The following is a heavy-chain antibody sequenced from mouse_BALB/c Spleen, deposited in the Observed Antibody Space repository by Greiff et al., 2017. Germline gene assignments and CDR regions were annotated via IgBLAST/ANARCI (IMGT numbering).Heavy chain of an antibody. J-gene: IGHJ2*01. CDR3: ASDYDYFDY. D-gene: IGHD2-3*01. Sequence: EVKLLESGPGLVKPSQSLSLTCSVTGYSITSGYYWNWIRQFPGNKLEWMGYISYDGSNNYNPSLKNRISITRDTSKNQFFLKLNSVTTEDTATYYCASDYDYFDYWGQGTTLTVSS. CDR2: ISYDGSN. CDR1: GYSITSGYY. V-gene: IGHV3-6*02.